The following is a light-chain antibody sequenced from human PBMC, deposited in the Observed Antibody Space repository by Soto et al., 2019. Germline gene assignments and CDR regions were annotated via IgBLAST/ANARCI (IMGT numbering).Light chain of an antibody. Sequence: QAVVTQEPSLTVSPGGTVTLTVASSTGTVTRGHFPNWIQQRPGQAPRTLIYSTTNKHSRTPARFSGSLLGGKAALTWSGVQLEDEAEYDCLLYSGGAQGVVVGGGTKLTVL. CDR3: LLYSGGAQGVV. V-gene: IGLV7-43*01. CDR1: TGTVTRGHF. J-gene: IGLJ2*01. CDR2: STT.